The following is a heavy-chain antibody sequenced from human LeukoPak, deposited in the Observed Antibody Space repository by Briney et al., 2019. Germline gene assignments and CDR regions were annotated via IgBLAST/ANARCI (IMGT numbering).Heavy chain of an antibody. J-gene: IGHJ4*02. D-gene: IGHD4-17*01. CDR1: GVSFDDYY. V-gene: IGHV4-34*01. CDR2: INHSGYT. Sequence: SETLSLTCAVSGVSFDDYYWSWVRQTPGKGLEWLGEINHSGYTNDSPSLKSRVTLSIDTSNKQFSLNLRSVTVADAGVYYCTRMTTGHDYWGQGTLVTVSS. CDR3: TRMTTGHDY.